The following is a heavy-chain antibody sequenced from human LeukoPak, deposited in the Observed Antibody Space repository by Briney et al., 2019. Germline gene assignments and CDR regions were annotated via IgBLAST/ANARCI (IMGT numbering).Heavy chain of an antibody. CDR2: IYDSGST. CDR3: ARRAYCGGDCYYLDY. D-gene: IGHD2-21*02. CDR1: GGSISSYY. Sequence: PSETLSLTCTVSGGSISSYYWSWIRQPAGKGLEWIGYIYDSGSTNYNPSLKSRVTISVDTSKNQFSLKLSSVTAADTAVYYCARRAYCGGDCYYLDYWGQGTLVTVSS. J-gene: IGHJ4*02. V-gene: IGHV4-59*12.